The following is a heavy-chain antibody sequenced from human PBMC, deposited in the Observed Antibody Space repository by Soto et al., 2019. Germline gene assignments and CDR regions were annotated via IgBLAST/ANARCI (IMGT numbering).Heavy chain of an antibody. CDR3: GRDLWGYCGTTSYPRAA. Sequence: SETLSLTCTVSGGSISGYYWSWIRQPPGKGLEWIGYMYNTGSTVYNPSFKSRVTISVDTSKNQFSLKLNSVTAADTAVYYCGRDLWGYCGTTSYPRAAWGKGPPVT. J-gene: IGHJ6*03. CDR1: GGSISGYY. CDR2: MYNTGST. V-gene: IGHV4-59*01. D-gene: IGHD2-2*01.